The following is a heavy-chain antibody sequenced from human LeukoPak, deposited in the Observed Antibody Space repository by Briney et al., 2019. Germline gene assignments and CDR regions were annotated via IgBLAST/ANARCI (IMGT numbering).Heavy chain of an antibody. CDR3: AKDRRITMVRGVNPDY. D-gene: IGHD3-10*01. CDR1: RFTFSSYG. V-gene: IGHV3-23*01. J-gene: IGHJ4*02. CDR2: ISGSGGST. Sequence: GGSLRLSCAASRFTFSSYGMSWVRQAPGKGLEWVSAISGSGGSTYYADSVKGRFTISRDNSKNTLYLQMNSLRAEDTAVYYCAKDRRITMVRGVNPDYWGQGTLVTVSS.